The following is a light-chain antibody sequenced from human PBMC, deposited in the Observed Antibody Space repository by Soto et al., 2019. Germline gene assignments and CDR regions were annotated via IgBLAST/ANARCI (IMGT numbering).Light chain of an antibody. CDR2: EVS. Sequence: ALTQPASVSGSPGQSITISCTGTSSDVGGYKYVSWYQQHPGKAPKLMIYEVSNRPSGVSNRFSGSKSGSMASLTISGLQAEDEADYYCSSYTSSSPCVFGTGTKVTVL. J-gene: IGLJ1*01. CDR1: SSDVGGYKY. V-gene: IGLV2-14*01. CDR3: SSYTSSSPCV.